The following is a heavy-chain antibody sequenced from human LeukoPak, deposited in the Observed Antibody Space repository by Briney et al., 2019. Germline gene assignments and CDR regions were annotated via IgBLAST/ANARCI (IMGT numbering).Heavy chain of an antibody. D-gene: IGHD5-18*01. V-gene: IGHV4-39*01. CDR1: GGSISSISYY. CDR3: ARAKYSRGAFDI. Sequence: SGTLSLTCTVSGGSISSISYYWGWIRQPPGKGLEWIGSIYNSGSTYYNPSFKSRVTISVDTSKNQFSLNLYSLTAADTAVYYCARAKYSRGAFDIWGQGTMVTLSS. J-gene: IGHJ3*02. CDR2: IYNSGST.